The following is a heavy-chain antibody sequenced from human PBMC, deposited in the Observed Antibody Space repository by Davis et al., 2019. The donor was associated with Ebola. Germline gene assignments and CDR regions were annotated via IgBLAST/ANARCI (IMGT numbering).Heavy chain of an antibody. Sequence: HSQTLSLTCAISGDSVSSAGWNWIRQSPSRGLEWLGRTYYKSKWYNDYAVSVKSRITINLDTSKNQFSLQLNSVTPEDTAVYYCARGWLRTGMDVWGKGTTVTVSS. CDR1: GDSVSSAG. CDR2: TYYKSKWYN. V-gene: IGHV6-1*01. D-gene: IGHD5-12*01. J-gene: IGHJ6*04. CDR3: ARGWLRTGMDV.